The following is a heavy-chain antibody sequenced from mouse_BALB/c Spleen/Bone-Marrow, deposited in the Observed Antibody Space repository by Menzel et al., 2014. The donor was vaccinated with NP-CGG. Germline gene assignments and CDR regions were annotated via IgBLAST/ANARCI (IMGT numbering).Heavy chain of an antibody. CDR3: GRSSSYDYDVGFAY. J-gene: IGHJ3*01. Sequence: EVQLQESGPGLVKPSQSLSLTCIVTGYSITRDYAWNWIRQFPGNKLEWMGYISYSGSTTYNPSLESRISITRDTSKNQFFLQLNSVTTEDTATYYCGRSSSYDYDVGFAYWGQGTLVTVSA. D-gene: IGHD2-4*01. V-gene: IGHV3-2*02. CDR1: GYSITRDYA. CDR2: ISYSGST.